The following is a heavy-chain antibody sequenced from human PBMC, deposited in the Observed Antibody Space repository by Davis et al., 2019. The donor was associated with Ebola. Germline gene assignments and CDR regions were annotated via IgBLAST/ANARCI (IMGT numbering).Heavy chain of an antibody. CDR1: GFTFSNYA. Sequence: GGSLRLSCAASGFTFSNYAMTWVRQAPGQGLEWVSSIDTSGSNTYYPDSVKGRFTISRDNSKNTLYLQMNNLRAEDTALYYCARGGGTSCYTAAGYWGQGTLVTVSS. CDR2: IDTSGSNT. V-gene: IGHV3-23*05. D-gene: IGHD2-15*01. J-gene: IGHJ4*02. CDR3: ARGGGTSCYTAAGY.